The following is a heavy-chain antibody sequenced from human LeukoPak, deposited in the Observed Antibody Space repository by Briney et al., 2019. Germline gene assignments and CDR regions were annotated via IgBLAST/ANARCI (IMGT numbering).Heavy chain of an antibody. D-gene: IGHD3-10*01. V-gene: IGHV3-30-3*01. CDR1: KFSFSDYA. Sequence: PGGSLRLSCAASKFSFSDYAMHWVRQARGKGLEWVAIISFDGSNKNYADSVKGRFTISRDNSKNTLYLQMNSLRAEDTAVYYCARIPGGSGSQFDYWGQGTLVTVSS. CDR3: ARIPGGSGSQFDY. CDR2: ISFDGSNK. J-gene: IGHJ4*02.